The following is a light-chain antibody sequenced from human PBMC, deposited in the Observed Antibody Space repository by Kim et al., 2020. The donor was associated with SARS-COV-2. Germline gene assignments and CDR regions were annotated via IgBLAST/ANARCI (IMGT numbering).Light chain of an antibody. V-gene: IGKV3-11*01. CDR1: QSVSSY. CDR3: QQRSSWPVT. Sequence: EIVLTQSPATLSLSPGERSTPTCRASQSVSSYLTWYQQKPGQAPRLLIYDASNRVTGIPARFSGSGSGTDFTLTISSLEPEDFAVYYCQQRSSWPVTFGQGTRLEIK. J-gene: IGKJ5*01. CDR2: DAS.